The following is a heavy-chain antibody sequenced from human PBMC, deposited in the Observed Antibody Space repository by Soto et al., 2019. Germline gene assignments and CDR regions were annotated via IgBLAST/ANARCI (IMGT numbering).Heavy chain of an antibody. CDR2: IYHSGST. D-gene: IGHD6-19*01. CDR1: SGSISSSNW. V-gene: IGHV4-4*02. J-gene: IGHJ2*01. CDR3: ASSIIAVAGVYWYFDL. Sequence: QVQLQESGPGLVKPSGTLSLTCAVSSGSISSSNWWSWVRQPPGKGLEWIGEIYHSGSTNYNPSLKSRVTISVDKSKNQFSLKLSSVTAADTAVYYCASSIIAVAGVYWYFDLWGRGTLVTVSS.